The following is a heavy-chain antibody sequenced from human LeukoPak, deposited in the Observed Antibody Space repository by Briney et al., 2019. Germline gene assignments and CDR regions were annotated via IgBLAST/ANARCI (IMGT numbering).Heavy chain of an antibody. V-gene: IGHV3-7*01. Sequence: GGSLRLSRAASGFTFSSYWMSWVRQAPGKGLEWVANIKQDGSEKYYVDSVKGRFTISRDNAKNSLYLQMNSLRAEDTAVYYCAREGSDSSSWYNYYYYYMDVWGKGTTVTVSS. CDR3: AREGSDSSSWYNYYYYYMDV. J-gene: IGHJ6*03. D-gene: IGHD6-13*01. CDR2: IKQDGSEK. CDR1: GFTFSSYW.